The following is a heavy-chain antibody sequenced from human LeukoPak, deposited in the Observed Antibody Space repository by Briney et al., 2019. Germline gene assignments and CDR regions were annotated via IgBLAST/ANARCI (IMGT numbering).Heavy chain of an antibody. V-gene: IGHV4-4*07. D-gene: IGHD6-13*01. CDR3: ARARTAAGTGYLDY. CDR2: IYTSGST. J-gene: IGHJ4*02. Sequence: SETLSLTCTVSGGSISSYYWSWIRQPAGKGLEWIGRIYTSGSTNYNPSLKSRVTMSVDTSKNQFSLKLSSVTAADTAVYYCARARTAAGTGYLDYWGQGTLVTVSS. CDR1: GGSISSYY.